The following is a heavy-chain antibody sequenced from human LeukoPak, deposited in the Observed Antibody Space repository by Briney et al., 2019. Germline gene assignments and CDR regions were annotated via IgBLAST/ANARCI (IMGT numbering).Heavy chain of an antibody. J-gene: IGHJ4*02. D-gene: IGHD4-17*01. V-gene: IGHV3-11*06. CDR3: ARVTLYGESALDY. Sequence: GGSLRLSCAASGFTFSDHYMSWIRQAPGKGLEWVSYISGSSHYTNTADSVKGRFTISRDNAKNSLYLQMNSLRTEDTAVYYCARVTLYGESALDYWGQGTLVTVSS. CDR1: GFTFSDHY. CDR2: ISGSSHYT.